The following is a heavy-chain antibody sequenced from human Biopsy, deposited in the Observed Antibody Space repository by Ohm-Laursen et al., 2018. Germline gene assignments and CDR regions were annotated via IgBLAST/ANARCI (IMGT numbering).Heavy chain of an antibody. V-gene: IGHV4-31*03. CDR2: ISYSANT. Sequence: SQTLSLTCTVSGVSINGGRYYWNWIRHHPGKGLEWIGNISYSANTYYNPSLKSRVTISVDTSKNQFSLKLSSVTAADTAVYCCARLGSGDYFPTFFDFWGQGALVTVSS. D-gene: IGHD5-12*01. J-gene: IGHJ4*02. CDR3: ARLGSGDYFPTFFDF. CDR1: GVSINGGRYY.